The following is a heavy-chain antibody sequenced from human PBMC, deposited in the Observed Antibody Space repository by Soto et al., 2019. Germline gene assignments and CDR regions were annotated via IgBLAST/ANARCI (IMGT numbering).Heavy chain of an antibody. Sequence: ASETLSLTCAVYGGSFSCYYWSWIRQPPGKGLEWIGEINHSGSTNYNPSLKSRVTISVDTSKNQFSLKLSSVTAADTAVYYCARLAIVGSTSCLDYWGQGTLVTVSS. CDR3: ARLAIVGSTSCLDY. V-gene: IGHV4-34*01. J-gene: IGHJ4*02. CDR1: GGSFSCYY. CDR2: INHSGST. D-gene: IGHD2-2*01.